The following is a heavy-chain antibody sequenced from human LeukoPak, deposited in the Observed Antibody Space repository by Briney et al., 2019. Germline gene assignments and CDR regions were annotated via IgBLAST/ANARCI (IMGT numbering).Heavy chain of an antibody. Sequence: ASVKVSCKASGYTFTCYYMHWVRQAPGQGLEWMGWINPNSGGTNYAQKFQGRVTMTRDTSISTAYMELSRLRSDDTAVHYCARDADYYYYMDVWGKGTTVTVSS. CDR3: ARDADYYYYMDV. J-gene: IGHJ6*03. CDR1: GYTFTCYY. V-gene: IGHV1-2*02. CDR2: INPNSGGT.